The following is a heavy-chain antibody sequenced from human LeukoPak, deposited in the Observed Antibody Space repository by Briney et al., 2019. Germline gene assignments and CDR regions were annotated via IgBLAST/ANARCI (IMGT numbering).Heavy chain of an antibody. CDR1: GFTFSSYV. CDR2: ISRDGSVT. V-gene: IGHV3-48*01. Sequence: GSLRLSCAASGFTFSSYVMTWVRQAPGKGLESVSYISRDGSVTHYVDSVRGRFTISRDNAKNSLYLQMNSLRGEDTAVYYCVRVWNDYSNSDFWGQGTLVTVSA. CDR3: VRVWNDYSNSDF. J-gene: IGHJ4*02. D-gene: IGHD1-1*01.